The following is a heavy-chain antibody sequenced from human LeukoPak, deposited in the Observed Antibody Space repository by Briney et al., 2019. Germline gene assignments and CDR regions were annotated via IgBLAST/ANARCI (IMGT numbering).Heavy chain of an antibody. CDR2: ITGNGAST. CDR3: ENRGRYYFDH. V-gene: IGHV3-23*01. D-gene: IGHD3-9*01. CDR1: GFTFSNYA. J-gene: IGHJ4*02. Sequence: GGSLSLSCAASGFTFSNYAMSWVRQAPGKGLEWVSTITGNGASTFYADSVKGRFTISRDNSKNTLYLQMNSQRAEDTAVYCCENRGRYYFDHWGQGALVTVSS.